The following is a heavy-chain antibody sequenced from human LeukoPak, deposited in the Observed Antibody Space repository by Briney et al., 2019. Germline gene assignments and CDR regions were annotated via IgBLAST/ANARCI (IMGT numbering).Heavy chain of an antibody. CDR3: ASGGYQLLYGDPFDY. J-gene: IGHJ4*02. CDR1: GFTFSSYS. CDR2: ISSSSSYI. V-gene: IGHV3-21*04. D-gene: IGHD2-2*02. Sequence: NPGGSLRLSCAASGFTFSSYSMNWVRQAPGKGLEWVSSISSSSSYIYYADSVKGRFTISRDNAKNSLYLQMNSLRAEDTAVYYCASGGYQLLYGDPFDYWGQGTLVTVSS.